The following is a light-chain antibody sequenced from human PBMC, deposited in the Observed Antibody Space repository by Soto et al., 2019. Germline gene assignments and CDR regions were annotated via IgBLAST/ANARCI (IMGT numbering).Light chain of an antibody. CDR3: QQYNDRPQT. CDR1: QSVSRN. Sequence: IMMTQSQATLSLSPGERATLSCRASQSVSRNLAWYQQKPGQPPRLLMYGASTRTTGIPARFRGSGSGTEFTLTITSLQSEDFAVYYCQQYNDRPQTFGQGTKVEI. CDR2: GAS. J-gene: IGKJ1*01. V-gene: IGKV3-15*01.